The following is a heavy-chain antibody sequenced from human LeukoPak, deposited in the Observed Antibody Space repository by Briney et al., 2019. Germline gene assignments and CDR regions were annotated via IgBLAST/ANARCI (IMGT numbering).Heavy chain of an antibody. Sequence: GSLRLSCAAAGFTFGTYWMAWVRQGPGKGLEWVASIRVEVSDYVACLKRRFAISRNNAKNSVYRQMNSLRAEDTAVYYCARDVNWGHFDSWSQGTLVT. V-gene: IGHV3-7*01. D-gene: IGHD7-27*01. CDR3: ARDVNWGHFDS. CDR1: GFTFGTYW. CDR2: IRVEVS. J-gene: IGHJ4*02.